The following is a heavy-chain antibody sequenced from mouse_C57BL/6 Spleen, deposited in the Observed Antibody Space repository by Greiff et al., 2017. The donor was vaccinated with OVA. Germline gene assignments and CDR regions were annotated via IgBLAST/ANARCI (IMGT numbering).Heavy chain of an antibody. V-gene: IGHV1-15*01. CDR2: IDPETGGT. CDR1: GYTFTDYE. D-gene: IGHD1-1*01. CDR3: TRIYYYGAWFAY. J-gene: IGHJ3*01. Sequence: QVQLKESGAELVRPGASVTLSCKASGYTFTDYEMHWVKQTPVHGLEWIGAIDPETGGTAYNQKFKGKAILTADKSSSTAYMELRSLTSEDSAVYYCTRIYYYGAWFAYWGQGTLVTVSA.